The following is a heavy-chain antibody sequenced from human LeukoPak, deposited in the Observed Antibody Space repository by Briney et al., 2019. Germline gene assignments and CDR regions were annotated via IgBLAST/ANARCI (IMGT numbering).Heavy chain of an antibody. V-gene: IGHV3-9*01. J-gene: IGHJ4*02. Sequence: GGSLRLSCAASGFTFDDYAMYWVRQAPGKGLEWVSGISWNSGNVDYADSVKGRFTISRDNAKNSLYLQMNSLRPEDTALYYCAKGRFGDQSPYYFDYWGQGTLVTVSP. CDR3: AKGRFGDQSPYYFDY. CDR1: GFTFDDYA. D-gene: IGHD3-10*01. CDR2: ISWNSGNV.